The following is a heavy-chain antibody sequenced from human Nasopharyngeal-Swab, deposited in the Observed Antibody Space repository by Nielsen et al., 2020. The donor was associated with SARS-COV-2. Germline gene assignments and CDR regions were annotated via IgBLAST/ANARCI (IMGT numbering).Heavy chain of an antibody. CDR1: GFTFSSYG. CDR3: VKEAYVSIVRGVTPWFDP. Sequence: GESLKISCAASGFTFSSYGMHWVRQAPGKGLEWVAVISYDGSNKYYADSVKGRFTISRDNSKNTLYLQMNSLRAEDTAVYYCVKEAYVSIVRGVTPWFDPWGQGTLVTVSS. D-gene: IGHD3-10*01. V-gene: IGHV3-30*18. J-gene: IGHJ5*02. CDR2: ISYDGSNK.